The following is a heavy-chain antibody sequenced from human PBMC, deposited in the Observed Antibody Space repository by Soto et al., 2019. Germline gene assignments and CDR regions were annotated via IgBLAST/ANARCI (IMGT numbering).Heavy chain of an antibody. Sequence: PSETLSVTCAVSGGSLSSGCYSWTWIRQPPGKGLEWIGYIYHSGSAYYNPSLKSRVTISVDRSKNQFSLKLSSVTAADTAVYYCARAHYGDYGYGMDVWGQGTTVTVSS. V-gene: IGHV4-30-2*01. D-gene: IGHD4-17*01. J-gene: IGHJ6*02. CDR1: GGSLSSGCYS. CDR2: IYHSGSA. CDR3: ARAHYGDYGYGMDV.